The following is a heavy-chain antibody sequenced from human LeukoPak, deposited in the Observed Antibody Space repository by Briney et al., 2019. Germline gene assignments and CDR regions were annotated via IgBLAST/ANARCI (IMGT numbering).Heavy chain of an antibody. CDR3: ARDRRQWLAKLRSYYFDY. Sequence: GGSLRLSCAASGFTLSTYSLNWVRQAPGKGLEWVSYISSGGSTRLTADSAKGRFTISRDNAKNSLFLQMNSLRVEDTAVYYCARDRRQWLAKLRSYYFDYWGQGTLVTVSS. J-gene: IGHJ4*02. V-gene: IGHV3-48*01. D-gene: IGHD6-19*01. CDR2: ISSGGSTR. CDR1: GFTLSTYS.